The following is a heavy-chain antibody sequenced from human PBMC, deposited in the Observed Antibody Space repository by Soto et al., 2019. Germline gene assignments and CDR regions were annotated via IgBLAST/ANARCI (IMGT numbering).Heavy chain of an antibody. CDR3: ARGRIRRGQGGMDV. D-gene: IGHD3-3*02. CDR1: GGSFSGYY. V-gene: IGHV4-34*01. CDR2: INHSGST. Sequence: QVQLQQWGAGPLKPSETLSLTCAVYGGSFSGYYWSWIRQPPGKGLEWIGEINHSGSTNYNPSLKSRVTISVDTSKNQFSLKLSSVTAADTAVYYCARGRIRRGQGGMDVWGQGTTVTVSS. J-gene: IGHJ6*02.